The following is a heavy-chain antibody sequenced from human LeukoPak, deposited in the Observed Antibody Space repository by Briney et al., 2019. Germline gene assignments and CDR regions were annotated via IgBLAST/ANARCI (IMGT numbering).Heavy chain of an antibody. CDR3: ARVKPAAGYYYYYYMDV. Sequence: RASVKVSCKASGYTFTGYYIHWVRQAPGQGLEWMGWINPNSGGTNYAQKFQGRVTMTRDTSISTAYMELSSLRSDDTAVYYCARVKPAAGYYYYYYMDVWGKGTKVTVSS. CDR1: GYTFTGYY. V-gene: IGHV1-2*02. CDR2: INPNSGGT. J-gene: IGHJ6*03. D-gene: IGHD6-13*01.